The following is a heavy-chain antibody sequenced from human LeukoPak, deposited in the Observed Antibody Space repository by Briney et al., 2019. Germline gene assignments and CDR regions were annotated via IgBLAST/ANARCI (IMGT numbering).Heavy chain of an antibody. CDR3: ARDLGGYPFFMDV. D-gene: IGHD2-15*01. J-gene: IGHJ6*03. Sequence: KSSETLSLTCSVSGGSKRSGDHHWAWVRQPPGKGLEFIGSLDESGRPYYNQPLKSRVSISGDTSGKQFSLNLTSVTAADTAVYFCARDLGGYPFFMDVWGRGTTVIVSS. V-gene: IGHV4-39*07. CDR2: LDESGRP. CDR1: GGSKRSGDHH.